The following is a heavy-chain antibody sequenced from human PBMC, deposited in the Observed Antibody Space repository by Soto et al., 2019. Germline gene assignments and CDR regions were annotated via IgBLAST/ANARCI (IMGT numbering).Heavy chain of an antibody. D-gene: IGHD6-13*01. CDR2: ISYDGSNK. CDR1: GFTFSSYA. J-gene: IGHJ5*02. Sequence: GGSLRLSCAASGFTFSSYAMHWVRQAPGKGLEWVAVISYDGSNKYYADSVKGRFTISRDNSKNTLYLQMNSLRAEDTAVYYCARDIEQQLVNWFDPWGQGTLVTVSS. CDR3: ARDIEQQLVNWFDP. V-gene: IGHV3-30-3*01.